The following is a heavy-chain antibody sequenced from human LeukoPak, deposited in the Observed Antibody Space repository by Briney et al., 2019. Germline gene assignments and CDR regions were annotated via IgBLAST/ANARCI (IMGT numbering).Heavy chain of an antibody. CDR3: ARVLSGDVWWNYPMDY. D-gene: IGHD3-16*01. CDR1: GFTFSSYW. CDR2: IKQDGSEK. V-gene: IGHV3-7*01. J-gene: IGHJ4*02. Sequence: GGSLRLSCAASGFTFSSYWMSWVRQAPGKGLEWVANIKQDGSEKYYVNSVKGRFTISRDNAKNSLFLQMNSLRAEDTAVYYCARVLSGDVWWNYPMDYWGQGTLVTVSS.